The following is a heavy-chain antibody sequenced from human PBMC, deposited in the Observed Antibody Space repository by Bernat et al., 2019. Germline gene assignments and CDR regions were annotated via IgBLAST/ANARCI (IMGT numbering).Heavy chain of an antibody. CDR2: TRNRANSYPT. J-gene: IGHJ4*01. CDR3: ARVGAPGIDFDY. CDR1: GFTFSDHY. Sequence: EVQLVESGGGLVQPGGSLRLSCAASGFTFSDHYMDWVRQAPGKWLEWVGRTRNRANSYPTENAASVKGRFTVSRDDSRNSVFLQMNSLKTEDTAVYYCARVGAPGIDFDYWGHGTLVTVSS. D-gene: IGHD1-26*01. V-gene: IGHV3-72*01.